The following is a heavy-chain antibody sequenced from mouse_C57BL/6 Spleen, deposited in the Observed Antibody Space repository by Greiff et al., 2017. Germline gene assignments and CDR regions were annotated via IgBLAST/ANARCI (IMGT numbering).Heavy chain of an antibody. J-gene: IGHJ4*01. CDR2: IDPSDSYT. CDR1: GYTFTSYW. CDR3: ARRGLSYAMDY. V-gene: IGHV1-69*01. D-gene: IGHD6-5*01. Sequence: QVQLQQPGAELVLPGASVKLSCKASGYTFTSYWMHWVKQRPGQGLEWIGEIDPSDSYTNYNQKFKGKSTLTVDKSSSTAYMQLSSLTSEDSAVYYGARRGLSYAMDYWGQGTSVTVSS.